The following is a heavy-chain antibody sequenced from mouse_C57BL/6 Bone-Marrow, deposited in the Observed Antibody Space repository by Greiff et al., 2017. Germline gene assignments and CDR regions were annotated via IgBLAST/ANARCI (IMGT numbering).Heavy chain of an antibody. CDR2: IDPNSGGT. CDR3: ARLGPLYIGSSYWYFDV. V-gene: IGHV1-72*01. D-gene: IGHD1-1*01. CDR1: GYTFTSYW. Sequence: QVQLQQPGAELVKPGASVKLSCKASGYTFTSYWMHWVKQRPGRGLGWIGRIDPNSGGTKYNEKFKSKATLPVDKPSSTAYIQLRRLTSEDSAVYCCARLGPLYIGSSYWYFDVWGTGTTVTVSS. J-gene: IGHJ1*03.